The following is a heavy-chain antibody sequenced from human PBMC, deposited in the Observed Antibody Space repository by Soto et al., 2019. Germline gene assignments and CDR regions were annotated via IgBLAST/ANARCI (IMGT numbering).Heavy chain of an antibody. J-gene: IGHJ4*02. CDR3: ARGAFRTWGTYPLDY. CDR1: GFTFTSYW. Sequence: EVQLVESGGGLVQPGGSLRLSCAASGFTFTSYWMTWVRQAPGKGLEWVANIKQDGGEKYYVGSVKGRFTISRDNAENSLYLQLDRLRAEDAAVYYCARGAFRTWGTYPLDYWGQGTLVTVSS. CDR2: IKQDGGEK. V-gene: IGHV3-7*04. D-gene: IGHD3-16*02.